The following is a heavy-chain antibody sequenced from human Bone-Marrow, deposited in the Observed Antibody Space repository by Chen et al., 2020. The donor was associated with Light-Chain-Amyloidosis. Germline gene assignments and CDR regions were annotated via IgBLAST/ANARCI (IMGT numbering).Heavy chain of an antibody. CDR2: ISAYNGNT. CDR3: ARVMTEAVFGVVAAGMDV. V-gene: IGHV1-18*04. D-gene: IGHD3-3*01. J-gene: IGHJ6*02. Sequence: QVQLVQSGAEVKKPGASVKVSCKDSGYTFTSYGISWVRQAPGQGLEWMGWISAYNGNTNYAQNFQDRVTMTRDRSISTAYMEVSRLRADDTAVYYCARVMTEAVFGVVAAGMDVWGQGTTVTVSS. CDR1: GYTFTSYG.